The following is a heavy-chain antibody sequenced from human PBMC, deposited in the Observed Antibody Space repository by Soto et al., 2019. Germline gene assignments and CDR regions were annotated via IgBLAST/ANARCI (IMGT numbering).Heavy chain of an antibody. CDR3: ARELDILTGTGSFDY. V-gene: IGHV3-21*01. CDR2: ISSSSSYI. D-gene: IGHD3-9*01. Sequence: PGGSLRLSCAASGFTFSSYSMNWVRQAPGKGLEWVSSISSSSSYIYYADSVKGRFTISRDNAKNSLYLQMNSLRAEDTAVYYCARELDILTGTGSFDYWGQGTLVTVSS. J-gene: IGHJ4*02. CDR1: GFTFSSYS.